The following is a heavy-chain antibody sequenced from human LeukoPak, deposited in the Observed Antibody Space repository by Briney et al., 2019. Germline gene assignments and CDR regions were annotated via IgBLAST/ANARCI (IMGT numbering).Heavy chain of an antibody. CDR3: ARQRNSVFDY. CDR2: IYYSGST. CDR1: GGSITSYY. J-gene: IGHJ4*02. V-gene: IGHV4-59*08. D-gene: IGHD1-7*01. Sequence: PSETLSLTCTVSGGSITSYYWSWIRQPPGKGLEWIGSIYYSGSTNYNPSLKSRVTISVDTSKNQFSLKLSSVTAADTAVYYCARQRNSVFDYWGQGTLVTVSS.